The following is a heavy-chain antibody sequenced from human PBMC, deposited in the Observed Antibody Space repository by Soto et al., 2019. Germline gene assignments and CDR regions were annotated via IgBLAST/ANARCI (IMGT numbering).Heavy chain of an antibody. Sequence: PVGSLRLSCAASGFTFRHSGMHWVRQPPGKGLEWVALVSHDGTNKFYRDSLKGRFTISRDNSKDTLFLQMYSLRPEDTAVYYCARSTGHFLQWGQGLPVAVSS. D-gene: IGHD4-4*01. V-gene: IGHV3-30*03. CDR3: ARSTGHFLQ. CDR2: VSHDGTNK. CDR1: GFTFRHSG. J-gene: IGHJ4*02.